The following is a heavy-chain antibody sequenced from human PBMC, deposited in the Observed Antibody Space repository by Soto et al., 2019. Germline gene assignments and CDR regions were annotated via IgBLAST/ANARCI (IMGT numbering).Heavy chain of an antibody. J-gene: IGHJ4*02. CDR2: ISGSGGST. CDR1: GFTFSSYA. D-gene: IGHD6-13*01. CDR3: AKAARAAAAGGMENYFDY. V-gene: IGHV3-23*01. Sequence: GGSLRLSCAASGFTFSSYAMSWVRQAPGKGLEWVSAISGSGGSTYYADSVKGRFTISRDNSKNTLYLQMNSLRAEDTAVYYCAKAARAAAAGGMENYFDYWGQGTLVTVSS.